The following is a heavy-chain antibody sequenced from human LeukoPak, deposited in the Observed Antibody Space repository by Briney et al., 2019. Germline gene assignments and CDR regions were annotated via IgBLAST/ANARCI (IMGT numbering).Heavy chain of an antibody. CDR2: IYYSGST. CDR3: ARSVREEQQLVRSYYYYMDV. J-gene: IGHJ6*03. V-gene: IGHV4-59*08. Sequence: SETLSLTCTVSGGSISSYYWSWIRQPPGKGLEWIGYIYYSGSTNYSPSLKSRVTISVDTSKNQFSLKLSSVTAADTAVYYCARSVREEQQLVRSYYYYMDVWGKGTTVTVSS. D-gene: IGHD6-13*01. CDR1: GGSISSYY.